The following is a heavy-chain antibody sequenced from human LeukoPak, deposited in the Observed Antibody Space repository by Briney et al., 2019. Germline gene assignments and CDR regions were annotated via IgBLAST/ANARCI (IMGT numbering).Heavy chain of an antibody. CDR2: INPHSGGT. V-gene: IGHV1-2*02. D-gene: IGHD5-12*01. CDR1: GYTFTGYY. Sequence: GASVKVSCKASGYTFTGYYIHWVRQAPGQGLEWMGWINPHSGGTNYAQKFQGGVTMTRDTSIDTAYMQLSRLRSDDTAVYCCAKDRYGDYEAPFHYYMDAWGRGTTVTVSS. J-gene: IGHJ6*03. CDR3: AKDRYGDYEAPFHYYMDA.